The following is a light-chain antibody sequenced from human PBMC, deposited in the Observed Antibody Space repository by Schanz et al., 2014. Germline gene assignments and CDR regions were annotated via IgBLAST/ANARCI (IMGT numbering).Light chain of an antibody. Sequence: EIVMTQSPGTLSFSPGERATLSCRASQSVSSSYLAWYQQKPGQAPRVLIYGASTRATGIPDRFSGSGSGTDFTLTISRLEPEDFAVYYCQQYTSSFTFGPGTKVEIK. CDR1: QSVSSSY. V-gene: IGKV3-20*01. CDR2: GAS. CDR3: QQYTSSFT. J-gene: IGKJ3*01.